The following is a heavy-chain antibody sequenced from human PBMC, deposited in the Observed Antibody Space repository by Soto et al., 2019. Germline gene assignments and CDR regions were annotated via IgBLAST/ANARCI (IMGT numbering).Heavy chain of an antibody. CDR3: VRDDDYGGTNNWFDP. J-gene: IGHJ5*02. Sequence: QAQLVESGGGVVKPGGPLRLSCTASGFSFSDYYMSWIRQAPGKGLECIAYISSSGNSIYYADSVKGRFTVSRDNAKNSLYLHTNSLTAEDTAMYYCVRDDDYGGTNNWFDPWGQGTLVTVSS. D-gene: IGHD4-17*01. V-gene: IGHV3-11*01. CDR1: GFSFSDYY. CDR2: ISSSGNSI.